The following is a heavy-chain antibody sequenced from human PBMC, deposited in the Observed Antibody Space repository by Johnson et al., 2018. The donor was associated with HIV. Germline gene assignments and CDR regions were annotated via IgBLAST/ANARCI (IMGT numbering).Heavy chain of an antibody. CDR2: IYTGGST. CDR1: GFTFSSNY. D-gene: IGHD3-22*01. CDR3: ASGPGARWSDWDSSGYYSRDALDI. V-gene: IGHV3-66*03. Sequence: VQLVESGGGLIQPGGSLRLSCVGSGFTFSSNYMSWVRQAPGKGLEWVSVIYTGGSTYYADSAEGRFTISRDNSNNKPRLQMNSLRADDNAVYYSASGPGARWSDWDSSGYYSRDALDIWGQGTMVTVSS. J-gene: IGHJ3*02.